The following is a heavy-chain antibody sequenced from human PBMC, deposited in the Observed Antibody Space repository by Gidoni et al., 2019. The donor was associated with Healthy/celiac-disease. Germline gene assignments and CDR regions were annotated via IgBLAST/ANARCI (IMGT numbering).Heavy chain of an antibody. D-gene: IGHD2-21*02. CDR3: ARQSAYCGGDCYRAFDI. J-gene: IGHJ3*02. V-gene: IGHV4-39*01. Sequence: QLQLQESGTGLVTPSETLTLPCTVSVGSLSTSRYYWGRIRQPPGKGLEWIGSIYYSGSTYYNPSLKSRVTISVDTSKNQFSLKLSSVNAADTAVYYCARQSAYCGGDCYRAFDIWGQGTMVTVSS. CDR1: VGSLSTSRYY. CDR2: IYYSGST.